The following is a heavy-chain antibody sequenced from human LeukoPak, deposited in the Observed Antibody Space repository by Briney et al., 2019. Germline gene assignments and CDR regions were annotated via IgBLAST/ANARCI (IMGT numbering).Heavy chain of an antibody. D-gene: IGHD2-2*01. J-gene: IGHJ5*02. CDR1: GYTFTSYY. V-gene: IGHV1-46*01. CDR3: ARDELYCSSTSCYPLNWFDP. Sequence: ASVKVSCKASGYTFTSYYMHWVRQAPGQGLEWVGIINPSGGSTSYAQKFQGRVTMTRDTSTSTVYMKLSSLRSEDTAVYYCARDELYCSSTSCYPLNWFDPWGQGTLVTVSS. CDR2: INPSGGST.